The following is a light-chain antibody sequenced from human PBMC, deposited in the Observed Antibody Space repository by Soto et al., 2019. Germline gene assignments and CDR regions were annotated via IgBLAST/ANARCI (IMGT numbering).Light chain of an antibody. V-gene: IGLV2-14*03. CDR1: SSDVGAYDY. CDR3: SSYTSSSTRV. Sequence: QSVLTQPASVSGSPGQSITLSCTETSSDVGAYDYVSWYQQHPDKAPKLMIYEVSNRPSGVSNRFSGSKSVNTATLTISGLQAEDEADYYCSSYTSSSTRVFGTGTKVTV. J-gene: IGLJ1*01. CDR2: EVS.